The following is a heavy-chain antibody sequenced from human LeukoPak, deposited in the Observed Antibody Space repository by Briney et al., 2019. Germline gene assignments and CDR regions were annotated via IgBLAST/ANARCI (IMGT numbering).Heavy chain of an antibody. Sequence: PGASLRLSCAASGFTFSSYAMSWVRQAPGKGLEWVSAISGSGGSTYYADSVKGRFTISRDNSKNTLYLQMSSLRAEDTAVYYCAKSRIDRAGTSGYFDYWGQGTLVTVSS. CDR1: GFTFSSYA. J-gene: IGHJ4*02. V-gene: IGHV3-23*01. CDR2: ISGSGGST. CDR3: AKSRIDRAGTSGYFDY. D-gene: IGHD3-10*01.